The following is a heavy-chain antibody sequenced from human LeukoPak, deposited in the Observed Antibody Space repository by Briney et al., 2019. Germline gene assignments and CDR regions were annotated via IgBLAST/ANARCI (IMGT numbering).Heavy chain of an antibody. Sequence: SETLSLTCTVSGGSISSSSYYWGWIRQPPGKGLEWIGSIYYSGSTYYNPSLKSRVTISVDTSKNQFSLKLSSVTAADTAVYYCATTKPGSSSEIYYWGQGTLVTVSS. CDR3: ATTKPGSSSEIYY. V-gene: IGHV4-39*07. CDR2: IYYSGST. CDR1: GGSISSSSYY. J-gene: IGHJ4*02. D-gene: IGHD6-6*01.